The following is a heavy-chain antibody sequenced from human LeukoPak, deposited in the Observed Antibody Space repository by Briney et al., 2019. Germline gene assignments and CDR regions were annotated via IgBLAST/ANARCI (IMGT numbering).Heavy chain of an antibody. CDR3: VILLDTRWFDP. CDR1: GGSISRGVSY. D-gene: IGHD5-18*01. CDR2: IFYTGGT. V-gene: IGHV4-30-4*08. Sequence: SETLSLTCTVSGGSISRGVSYWSWIRQPPGKGLEWIGYIFYTGGTFYNPSLKSRLTMSVDTSKNQFSLRLSSVTAADTAVYYCVILLDTRWFDPWGQGILVTVSS. J-gene: IGHJ5*02.